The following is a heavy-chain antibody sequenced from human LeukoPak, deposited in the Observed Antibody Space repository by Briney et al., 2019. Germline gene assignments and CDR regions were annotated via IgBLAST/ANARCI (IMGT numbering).Heavy chain of an antibody. Sequence: GGSLRLSCAASGFTFSSYGMHWVRQAPGKGLEWVAVISYDGSNKYYADSVKGRFTISRDNSKNTLYLQMNSLRAEDTAVYYCAKDPDRWEGAGYFDYWGQGTLVTVSS. CDR2: ISYDGSNK. J-gene: IGHJ4*02. V-gene: IGHV3-30*18. D-gene: IGHD1-26*01. CDR1: GFTFSSYG. CDR3: AKDPDRWEGAGYFDY.